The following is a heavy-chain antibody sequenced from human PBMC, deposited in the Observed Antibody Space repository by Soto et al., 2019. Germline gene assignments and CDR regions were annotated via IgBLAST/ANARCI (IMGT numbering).Heavy chain of an antibody. J-gene: IGHJ6*02. CDR3: ARVHYYYSSGYYYVLFYYYGMDV. V-gene: IGHV3-30-3*01. CDR1: GFTFSSYA. Sequence: QVQLVESGGGVVQPGRSLRLSCAASGFTFSSYAMHWVRQAPGKGLEWVAVISYDGSNKYYADSVKGRFTISRDNSKNTLYLQMNSLGAEDTAVYYCARVHYYYSSGYYYVLFYYYGMDVWSQGTTVTVSS. CDR2: ISYDGSNK. D-gene: IGHD3-22*01.